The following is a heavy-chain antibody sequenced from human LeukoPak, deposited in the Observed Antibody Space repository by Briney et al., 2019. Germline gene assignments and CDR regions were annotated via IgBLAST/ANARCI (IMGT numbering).Heavy chain of an antibody. CDR3: GRHRSGSGTYFIDY. D-gene: IGHD3-10*01. J-gene: IGHJ4*02. CDR2: MKKDGSET. V-gene: IGHV3-7*01. Sequence: GGSLRLSCVVSGFTFSSYSMIWVRQAPGKGLQWVANMKKDGSETKYVDFVKGRFTISRDNAKNSLYLQMNSLRAEDTAVYYCGRHRSGSGTYFIDYWGQGTLVRVSS. CDR1: GFTFSSYS.